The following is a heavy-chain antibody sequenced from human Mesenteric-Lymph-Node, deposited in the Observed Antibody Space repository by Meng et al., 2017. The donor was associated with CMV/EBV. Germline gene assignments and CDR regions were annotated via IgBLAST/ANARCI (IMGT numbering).Heavy chain of an antibody. CDR3: AAYYDFSSGYYTVGYYYYGMDV. Sequence: GESLKISCAASGFTFSSYTMNWVRQAPGKGLEWVSSISSSRSYIYYADSAKGRFTISRDKAKNTLYLQMNSLRAEDTAVYYCAAYYDFSSGYYTVGYYYYGMDVWGQGTTVTVSS. D-gene: IGHD3-3*01. J-gene: IGHJ6*02. V-gene: IGHV3-21*01. CDR1: GFTFSSYT. CDR2: ISSSRSYI.